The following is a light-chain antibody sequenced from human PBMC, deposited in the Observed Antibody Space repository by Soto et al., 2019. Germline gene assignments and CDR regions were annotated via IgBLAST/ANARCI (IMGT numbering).Light chain of an antibody. CDR2: GSS. CDR1: HSLTNNY. J-gene: IGKJ2*01. CDR3: QQYGRSPPYT. Sequence: EVVLTQSPGTLSLSPGERATLSCRASHSLTNNYLAWYQQKPGQAPRLLIFGSSDRATGIPDRFSGSGSGTDFTLTISRLEPEDFAVYYCQQYGRSPPYTFGQGTKLEIK. V-gene: IGKV3-20*01.